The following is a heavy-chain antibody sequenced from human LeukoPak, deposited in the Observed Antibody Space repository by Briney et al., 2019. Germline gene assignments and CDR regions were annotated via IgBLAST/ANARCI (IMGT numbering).Heavy chain of an antibody. CDR2: ISSSGSTI. D-gene: IGHD3-22*01. CDR1: GFTFSSYE. V-gene: IGHV3-48*03. Sequence: GGSLRLSCAASGFTFSSYEMNWVRQAPGKGLEWVSYISSSGSTIYYADSVKGRFTISRDNAKTSLYLQMNSLRAEDTAVCYCARDRYYYYDSSGYHDYWGQGTLVTVSS. CDR3: ARDRYYYYDSSGYHDY. J-gene: IGHJ4*02.